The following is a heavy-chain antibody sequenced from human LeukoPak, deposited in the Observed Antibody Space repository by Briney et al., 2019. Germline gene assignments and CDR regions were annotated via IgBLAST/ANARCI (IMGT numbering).Heavy chain of an antibody. CDR1: GGSISSYY. CDR2: IYYSGST. CDR3: ARAAMIKPRFDY. Sequence: PSETLSLTCTVSGGSISSYYWSWIRKPPGKGLEWIGYIYYSGSTNYNPSLKSRVTISVDTSKNQFSLKLSSVTAADTAVYYCARAAMIKPRFDYWGQGTLVTVSP. D-gene: IGHD3-22*01. J-gene: IGHJ4*02. V-gene: IGHV4-59*01.